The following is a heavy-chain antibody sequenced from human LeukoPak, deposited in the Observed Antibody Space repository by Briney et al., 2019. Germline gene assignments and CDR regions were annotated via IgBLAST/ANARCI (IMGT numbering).Heavy chain of an antibody. J-gene: IGHJ4*02. V-gene: IGHV3-7*01. Sequence: GGSLRLSCAASGFTFNNYWMSWVRQAPGKGLEWVANMNQDGSTKYYVDSVKGRFTISRDNSKNSLYLQMNSLTAEDTAVYYCARDDYGPAAYGGQGTLVTVSS. CDR1: GFTFNNYW. CDR3: ARDDYGPAAY. D-gene: IGHD4-17*01. CDR2: MNQDGSTK.